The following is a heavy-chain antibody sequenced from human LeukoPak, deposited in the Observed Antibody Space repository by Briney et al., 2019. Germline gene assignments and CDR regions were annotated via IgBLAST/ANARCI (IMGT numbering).Heavy chain of an antibody. CDR3: ARDRDGYTFDY. J-gene: IGHJ4*02. V-gene: IGHV4-61*02. D-gene: IGHD5-24*01. Sequence: PSQTLSLTCTVSGGSISSGSYYWSWIRQPAGKGLEWIGRIYTSGSTNYNPSLKSRVTISVDTSKNQFSLKLSSVTAADTAVYYCARDRDGYTFDYWGQGTLVTVSS. CDR1: GGSISSGSYY. CDR2: IYTSGST.